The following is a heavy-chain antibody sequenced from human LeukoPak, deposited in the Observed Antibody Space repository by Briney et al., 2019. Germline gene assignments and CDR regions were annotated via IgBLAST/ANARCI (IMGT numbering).Heavy chain of an antibody. CDR3: ARARYGVLEWLSYYYYYMDV. J-gene: IGHJ6*03. Sequence: GGSLRLSCAASGFTFSSYWMSWVRQAPGKGLEWVANIKQDGSEKYYVDSVKGRFTISRDNAKNSLYLQMNSLRAEDTAVYYCARARYGVLEWLSYYYYYMDVWGKGTTVTVSS. CDR1: GFTFSSYW. V-gene: IGHV3-7*01. D-gene: IGHD3-3*01. CDR2: IKQDGSEK.